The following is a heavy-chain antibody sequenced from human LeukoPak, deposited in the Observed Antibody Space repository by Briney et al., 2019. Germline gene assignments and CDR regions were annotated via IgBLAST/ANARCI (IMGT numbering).Heavy chain of an antibody. Sequence: SETLSLTCTVSGYSISSGYYWGWIRQPPGKGLEWIGSIYHSGSTYYNPSLKSRVTVSVDTSKNQFSLKLSSVTAADTAVYYCARGGSYRFDYWGQGTLVTVSS. D-gene: IGHD1-26*01. J-gene: IGHJ4*02. CDR1: GYSISSGYY. V-gene: IGHV4-38-2*02. CDR3: ARGGSYRFDY. CDR2: IYHSGST.